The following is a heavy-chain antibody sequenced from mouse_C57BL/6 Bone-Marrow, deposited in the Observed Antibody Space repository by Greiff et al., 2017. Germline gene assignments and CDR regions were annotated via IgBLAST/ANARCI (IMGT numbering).Heavy chain of an antibody. CDR2: ISSGGSYT. Sequence: EVKLVESGGDLVKPGGSLKLSCAASGFTFSSYGMSWVRQTPDKRLEWVATISSGGSYTYYPDSVKGRFTISRDNAKNTLYLQMSSLKSEDTAMYYCARPGITTVGYFDVWGTGTTVTVSS. V-gene: IGHV5-6*01. D-gene: IGHD1-1*01. CDR3: ARPGITTVGYFDV. J-gene: IGHJ1*03. CDR1: GFTFSSYG.